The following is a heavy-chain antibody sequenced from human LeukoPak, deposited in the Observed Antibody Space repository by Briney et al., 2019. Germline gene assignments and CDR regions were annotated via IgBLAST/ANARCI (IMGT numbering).Heavy chain of an antibody. CDR3: ARDQHIVVVPAAIGYYYYYMDV. J-gene: IGHJ6*03. Sequence: ASVKVSCKASGYTFTGYYMHWVRQAPGQGLEWMGWINPNSGGTNYAQKFQGRVTMTRDASISTAYMELSRLRSDDTAVYYCARDQHIVVVPAAIGYYYYYMDVWDKGTTVTVSS. CDR2: INPNSGGT. V-gene: IGHV1-2*02. CDR1: GYTFTGYY. D-gene: IGHD2-2*02.